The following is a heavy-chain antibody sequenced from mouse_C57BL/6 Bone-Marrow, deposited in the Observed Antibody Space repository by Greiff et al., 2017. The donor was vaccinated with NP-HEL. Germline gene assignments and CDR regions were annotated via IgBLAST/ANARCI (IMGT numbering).Heavy chain of an antibody. D-gene: IGHD1-1*01. CDR2: IDPSDSET. CDR3: ARDYGSSPYYFDY. V-gene: IGHV1-52*01. Sequence: VQLQQPGAELVRPGSSVKLSCKASGYTFTSYWMHWVKQRPIQGLEWIGNIDPSDSETHYNQKFKDKATLTVDKSFSTAYMQLSSLTSEDSAVYYCARDYGSSPYYFDYWGQGTTLTVSS. CDR1: GYTFTSYW. J-gene: IGHJ2*01.